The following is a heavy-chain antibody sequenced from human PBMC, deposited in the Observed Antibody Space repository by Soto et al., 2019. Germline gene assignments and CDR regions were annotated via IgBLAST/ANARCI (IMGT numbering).Heavy chain of an antibody. CDR3: ARDGVVVPAAQSDYYGMDV. Sequence: ASGKVSSKASRYTVTSYGGSWVRQAPVQGREWMGWISAYNGNTNYAQKLQGRFTMTTDTSTSTAYMELRSLRCDDTAVYYCARDGVVVPAAQSDYYGMDVWGQGTTVTVSS. V-gene: IGHV1-18*04. D-gene: IGHD2-2*01. CDR1: RYTVTSYG. J-gene: IGHJ6*02. CDR2: ISAYNGNT.